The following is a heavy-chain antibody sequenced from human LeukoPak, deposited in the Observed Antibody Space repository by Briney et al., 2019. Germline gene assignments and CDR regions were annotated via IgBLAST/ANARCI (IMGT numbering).Heavy chain of an antibody. D-gene: IGHD1-20*01. CDR2: IRYDGSNK. CDR3: TRGGYRDYNWHPYYYCMDV. V-gene: IGHV3-30*02. CDR1: GFTFSSFG. J-gene: IGHJ6*03. Sequence: GGSLRLSCAASGFTFSSFGMHWVRQAPGKGLEWVAFIRYDGSNKYYADSVKGRFTISRDNSKNTLYLQMNSLRAEDTAVYYCTRGGYRDYNWHPYYYCMDVWGKGTTVTVSS.